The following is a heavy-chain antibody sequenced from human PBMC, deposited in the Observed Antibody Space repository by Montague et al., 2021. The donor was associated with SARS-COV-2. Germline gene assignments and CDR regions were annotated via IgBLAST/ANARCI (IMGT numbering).Heavy chain of an antibody. V-gene: IGHV4-39*07. D-gene: IGHD6-19*01. J-gene: IGHJ4*02. Sequence: SETLSLTCTVSGGSISSNNYYWDWIRQPPGKGLEWIGSIYDSGSTYYNPSLKSRVTISADTSKNQFSLKLSSVTAADTAVYYCARSLNQQWLRFPPGAFFGYWGQGTLVTVSS. CDR2: IYDSGST. CDR1: GGSISSNNYY. CDR3: ARSLNQQWLRFPPGAFFGY.